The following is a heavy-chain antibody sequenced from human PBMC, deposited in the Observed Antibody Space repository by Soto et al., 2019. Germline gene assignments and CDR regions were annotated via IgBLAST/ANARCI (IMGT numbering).Heavy chain of an antibody. CDR3: ARDKWFGEHVHWFAP. CDR2: IYYSGST. J-gene: IGHJ5*02. Sequence: QVQLQESGPGLVKPSQTLSLTCTVSGGSISSGGYYWSWIRPHPGKGLEWIGYIYYSGSTYYNPSLTGRVTISVDTSKNQFTLKLSSVTAADTAVYYCARDKWFGEHVHWFAPWGQGTLVTVSS. V-gene: IGHV4-31*03. CDR1: GGSISSGGYY. D-gene: IGHD3-10*01.